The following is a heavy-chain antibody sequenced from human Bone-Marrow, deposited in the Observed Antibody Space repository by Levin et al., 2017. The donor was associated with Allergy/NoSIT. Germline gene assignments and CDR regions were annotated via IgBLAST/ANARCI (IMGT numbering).Heavy chain of an antibody. CDR2: IHWSGGSR. V-gene: IGHV3-20*04. J-gene: IGHJ4*02. D-gene: IGHD6-13*01. CDR1: GFTFENFG. CDR3: VKHGYSSCCFPV. Sequence: GGSLRLSCAGSGFTFENFGMSWVRLLPGKGLEWLSEIHWSGGSRFYAESVKGRFTISRDNAQNLLYLQMDILTAEDTAFYYCVKHGYSSCCFPVWGQGTLVTVSS.